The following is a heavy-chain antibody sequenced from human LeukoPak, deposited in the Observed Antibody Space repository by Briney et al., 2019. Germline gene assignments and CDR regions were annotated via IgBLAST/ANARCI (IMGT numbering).Heavy chain of an antibody. Sequence: GASVKVSCKASGYTXTNFGISGVRQAPGQGLEWMGWISVHKGDTNYAQKFQGRVTMTRDTSISTAYMELSRLRSDDTAVYYCARDIVMVTYWFDPWGQGTLVTVSS. D-gene: IGHD5-18*01. V-gene: IGHV1-18*01. J-gene: IGHJ5*02. CDR2: ISVHKGDT. CDR1: GYTXTNFG. CDR3: ARDIVMVTYWFDP.